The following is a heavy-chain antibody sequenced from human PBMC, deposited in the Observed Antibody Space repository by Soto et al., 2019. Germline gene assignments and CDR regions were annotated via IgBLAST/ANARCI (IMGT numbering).Heavy chain of an antibody. CDR2: INAGNGNT. CDR3: ARGEGSSYDRLYNWFDP. CDR1: GYTFTCYA. J-gene: IGHJ5*02. D-gene: IGHD6-13*01. V-gene: IGHV1-3*01. Sequence: ASVKASCKASGYTFTCYAVHWVRQAPGQRLEWMGWINAGNGNTKYSQKFQGRVTITRDTSASTAYMELSSLRSEDTAVYYCARGEGSSYDRLYNWFDPWGQGTLVTVSS.